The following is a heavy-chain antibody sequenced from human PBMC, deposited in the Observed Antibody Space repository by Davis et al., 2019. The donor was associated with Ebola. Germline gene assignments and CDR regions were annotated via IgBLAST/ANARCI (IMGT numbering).Heavy chain of an antibody. V-gene: IGHV3-48*02. CDR2: ISSSSSTI. Sequence: GGSLRLSCAASGFTFSSYSMNWVRQAPGKGLEWVSYISSSSSTIYYADSVKGRFTISRDNAKNSLYLQMNSLRDEDTAVYYCAKGPGLLWFGELFDYWGQGTLVTVSS. J-gene: IGHJ4*02. CDR1: GFTFSSYS. D-gene: IGHD3-10*01. CDR3: AKGPGLLWFGELFDY.